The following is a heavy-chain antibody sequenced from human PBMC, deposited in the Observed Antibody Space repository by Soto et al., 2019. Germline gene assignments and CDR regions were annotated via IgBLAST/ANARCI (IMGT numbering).Heavy chain of an antibody. V-gene: IGHV4-4*07. CDR2: IYTSGNT. Sequence: SETLSLTCSVSGGSISNYYWSWIRQPAGKGLEWIGRIYTSGNTNYNPSLKGRVTMSVDMSKNQFSLKLSSVAAADTAVYYCARDDNGVNGRAFDPWGQGTLCTISS. J-gene: IGHJ5*02. CDR1: GGSISNYY. CDR3: ARDDNGVNGRAFDP. D-gene: IGHD4-17*01.